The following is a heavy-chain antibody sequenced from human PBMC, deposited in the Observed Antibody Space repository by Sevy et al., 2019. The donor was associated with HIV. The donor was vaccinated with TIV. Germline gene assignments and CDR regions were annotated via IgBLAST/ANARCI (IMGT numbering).Heavy chain of an antibody. CDR3: ARSRVGANTVDAFDI. J-gene: IGHJ3*02. V-gene: IGHV4-39*01. CDR1: GGSISSSSYY. Sequence: SETLSLTCTVSGGSISSSSYYWGWIRQPPGKGLEWIGRIYYSGSTYYNPSLKSRVTLSVDTSKNQFSLKLSTVTAADTAVYYCARSRVGANTVDAFDIWGQVTMVTVSS. CDR2: IYYSGST. D-gene: IGHD1-26*01.